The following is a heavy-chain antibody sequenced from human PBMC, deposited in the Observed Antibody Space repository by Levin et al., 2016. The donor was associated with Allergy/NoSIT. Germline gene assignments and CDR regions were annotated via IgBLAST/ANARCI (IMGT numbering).Heavy chain of an antibody. CDR3: AHSGTFRYYFDY. D-gene: IGHD1-14*01. CDR2: IYWNDDK. V-gene: IGHV2-5*01. Sequence: PGKALEWLALIYWNDDKRYSPSLKSRLTITKDTSKNQVVLTMTNMDPVDTATYYCAHSGTFRYYFDYWGQGTLVTVSS. J-gene: IGHJ4*02.